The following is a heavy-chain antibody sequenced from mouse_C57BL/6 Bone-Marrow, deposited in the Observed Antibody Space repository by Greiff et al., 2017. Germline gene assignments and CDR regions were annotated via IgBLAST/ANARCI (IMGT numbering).Heavy chain of an antibody. CDR3: ARAPPYDGYLLYFDY. CDR1: GYTFTDYY. J-gene: IGHJ2*01. V-gene: IGHV1-19*01. D-gene: IGHD2-3*01. Sequence: VQLQQSGPVLVKPGASVKMSCKASGYTFTDYYMNWVKQSHGKSLEWIGVINPYNGGTSYNQKFKGKATLTVDKSSSTAYMELNSLTSEDSAVYYCARAPPYDGYLLYFDYWGQGTTLTVSS. CDR2: INPYNGGT.